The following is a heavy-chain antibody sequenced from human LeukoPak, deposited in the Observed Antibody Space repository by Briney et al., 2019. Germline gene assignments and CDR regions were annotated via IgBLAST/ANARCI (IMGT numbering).Heavy chain of an antibody. CDR1: GFTVSSNY. Sequence: GGSLRLSCAASGFTVSSNYMSWVRQAPGKGLEWVSVIYSGGSTYYADSVKGRFTISRDNSKNTLYLQMNSLRAEDTAVYYCARDLSGSGINHYWGQGTLVTVSS. J-gene: IGHJ4*02. CDR2: IYSGGST. V-gene: IGHV3-53*01. CDR3: ARDLSGSGINHY. D-gene: IGHD3-10*01.